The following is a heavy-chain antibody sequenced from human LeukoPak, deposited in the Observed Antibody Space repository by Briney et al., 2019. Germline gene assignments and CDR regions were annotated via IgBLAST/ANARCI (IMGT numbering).Heavy chain of an antibody. CDR3: ARDQVVAGTVPDY. Sequence: GSSVKVSCKASGGTFSSYAISWVRQAPGQGLEWMGRIIPIFGTANYAQKFQGRVTITTDESTSTAYMELSSLRSEDSAVYYCARDQVVAGTVPDYWGQGTLVTVSS. D-gene: IGHD6-19*01. CDR1: GGTFSSYA. CDR2: IIPIFGTA. V-gene: IGHV1-69*05. J-gene: IGHJ4*02.